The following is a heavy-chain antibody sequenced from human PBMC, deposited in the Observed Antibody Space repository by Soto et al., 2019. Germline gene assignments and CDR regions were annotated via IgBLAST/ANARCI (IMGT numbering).Heavy chain of an antibody. V-gene: IGHV4-30-4*01. CDR2: IYYTGST. CDR3: ARDDGYYRLYDY. Sequence: QVRLQESGPGLVKPSQTLSLTCTVSGGSISSSDYFWSWVRQPPGKGLEWIGYIYYTGSTSYNPSLKSRITMSVDTSKNQFSLKVSSVTAADTAVYFCARDDGYYRLYDYWGQGTLVTVSS. J-gene: IGHJ4*02. D-gene: IGHD3-3*01. CDR1: GGSISSSDYF.